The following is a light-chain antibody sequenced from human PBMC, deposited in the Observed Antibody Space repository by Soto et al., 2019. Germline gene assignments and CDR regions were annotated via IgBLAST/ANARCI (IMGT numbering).Light chain of an antibody. CDR1: QTVTSY. CDR2: AAS. J-gene: IGKJ1*01. Sequence: DGQMTQSPSSLSASVGDSLTRTCRASQTVTSYLNWYHQKPGKAPKLLIYAASTLASGVPSRFSGSGSGTEFTLPIRSLQSADFAVYYCQQYNNWWTFGQGTKVDIK. CDR3: QQYNNWWT. V-gene: IGKV1-39*01.